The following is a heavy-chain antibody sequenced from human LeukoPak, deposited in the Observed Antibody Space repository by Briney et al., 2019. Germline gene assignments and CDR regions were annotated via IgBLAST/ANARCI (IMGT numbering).Heavy chain of an antibody. J-gene: IGHJ6*02. Sequence: SETLSLTCTVSGGSISSYYWSWIRQPPGKGLEWIGYIYYSGSTNYNPSLKSRVTISEDTSKNQFSLKLSSVTAADTAVYYCARVTPGIAVADDYYGMDVWGQGTTVTVSS. CDR3: ARVTPGIAVADDYYGMDV. D-gene: IGHD6-19*01. V-gene: IGHV4-59*01. CDR2: IYYSGST. CDR1: GGSISSYY.